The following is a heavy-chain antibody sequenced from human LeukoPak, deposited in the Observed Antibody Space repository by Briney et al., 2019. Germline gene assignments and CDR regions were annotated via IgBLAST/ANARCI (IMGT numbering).Heavy chain of an antibody. V-gene: IGHV3-23*01. Sequence: GGSLRLSCAASGFTFSSYAKSWVRQAPGKGLEWVSAISGSGGSTYYADSVKGRFTISRDNSKNTLYLQMNSLRAEDTAVYYCARDRGSGWQGPNWFDPWGQGTLVTVSS. CDR1: GFTFSSYA. D-gene: IGHD6-19*01. CDR2: ISGSGGST. CDR3: ARDRGSGWQGPNWFDP. J-gene: IGHJ5*02.